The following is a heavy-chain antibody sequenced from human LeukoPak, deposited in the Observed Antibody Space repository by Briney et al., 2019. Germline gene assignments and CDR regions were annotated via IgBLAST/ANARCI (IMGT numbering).Heavy chain of an antibody. CDR3: ARPELGYCSSTSCYARGYFQH. J-gene: IGHJ1*01. Sequence: PGGSLRLSCAASGFTFSSYAMPWVRQAPGKGLGWVAVISYDGRNKYYADSVKGRFTISRDNSKNTLYLQMNSLRAEDTAVYYCARPELGYCSSTSCYARGYFQHWGQGTLVTVSS. CDR2: ISYDGRNK. D-gene: IGHD2-2*01. V-gene: IGHV3-30*04. CDR1: GFTFSSYA.